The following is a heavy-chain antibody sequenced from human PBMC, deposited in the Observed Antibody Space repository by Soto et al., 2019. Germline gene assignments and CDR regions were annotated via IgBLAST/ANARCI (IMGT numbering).Heavy chain of an antibody. CDR1: GGTFSSYA. D-gene: IGHD2-2*01. V-gene: IGHV1-69*13. J-gene: IGHJ6*02. Sequence: GASVKVSCKASGGTFSSYAISWVRQAPGQGLEWMGGIIPIFGTANYAQKFQGRVTITADESTSTAYMELSSLRSEDTAVYYCARNMVFVVVPAAHYYYYYYGMDVWGQGTTVTVSS. CDR2: IIPIFGTA. CDR3: ARNMVFVVVPAAHYYYYYYGMDV.